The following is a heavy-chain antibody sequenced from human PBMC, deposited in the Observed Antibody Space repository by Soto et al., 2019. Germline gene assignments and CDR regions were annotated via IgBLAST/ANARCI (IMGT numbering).Heavy chain of an antibody. Sequence: QVQLQESGPGLVKPSETLSLTGIVSGASISSYYWSWLRQPPGKGLEWIGYIYYSGSTNYNPSLKSRASISGDTSKNQFSLTLTSVTAADTAVYYCARWLAQETFDVWGQGTMVTVSS. CDR1: GASISSYY. CDR3: ARWLAQETFDV. J-gene: IGHJ3*01. V-gene: IGHV4-59*01. CDR2: IYYSGST. D-gene: IGHD3-10*01.